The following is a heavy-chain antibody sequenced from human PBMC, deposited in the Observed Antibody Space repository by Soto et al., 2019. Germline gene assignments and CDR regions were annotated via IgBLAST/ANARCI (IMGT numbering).Heavy chain of an antibody. J-gene: IGHJ6*02. CDR2: ISYSGST. V-gene: IGHV4-39*01. CDR3: ASLVTSGGSYSHYYYYCMDV. CDR1: GGSISSSSYY. D-gene: IGHD1-26*01. Sequence: SETLSLTCTVAGGSISSSSYYWGWIRQTPGRGLEGIGTISYSGSTDYNPSLKSRVTISVDTSTNQFSLQLSSVTAADTAVYYCASLVTSGGSYSHYYYYCMDVWGQGTTV.